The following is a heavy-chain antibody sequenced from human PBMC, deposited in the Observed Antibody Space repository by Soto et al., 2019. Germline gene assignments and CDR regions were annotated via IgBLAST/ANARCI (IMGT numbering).Heavy chain of an antibody. J-gene: IGHJ5*02. V-gene: IGHV1-18*01. CDR1: GYTFTNYG. CDR3: ARGVGSGSYYNQYNWFDP. Sequence: QVQLVQSGAEVKKPGASVKVSCKASGYTFTNYGISWVRQAPGQGLEWMGWLSAYNGNTKYAQKLQGRVTMTTDTSTSTAYMELRSLRSDATAVYYCARGVGSGSYYNQYNWFDPWGQGTLVTVSS. CDR2: LSAYNGNT. D-gene: IGHD3-10*01.